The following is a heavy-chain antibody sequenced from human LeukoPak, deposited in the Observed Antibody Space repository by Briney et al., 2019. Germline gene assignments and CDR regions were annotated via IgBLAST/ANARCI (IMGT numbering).Heavy chain of an antibody. CDR3: ARGDRYSSSWYTDY. D-gene: IGHD6-13*01. CDR1: GYTFTRYG. Sequence: ASVKVSCKASGYTFTRYGISCVPQAPRQGRECMAWISAYNVITNSTQKLQGRVTLSPDTYKSTAYMELRSLRSDDTGVYYCARGDRYSSSWYTDYWGQGTLVTVSS. V-gene: IGHV1-18*04. CDR2: ISAYNVIT. J-gene: IGHJ4*02.